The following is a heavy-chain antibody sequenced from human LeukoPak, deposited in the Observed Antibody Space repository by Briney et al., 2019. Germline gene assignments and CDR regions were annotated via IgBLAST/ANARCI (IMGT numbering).Heavy chain of an antibody. CDR1: GGSISSYY. Sequence: PSETLSLTCTVSGGSISSYYWSWIRQPAGKGLEWIGRIYTSGSTNYNPSLKSGVTMSVDTSKNQFSLKLSSVTAADTAVYYCARALEYCSSTSCYGGVTNWFDPWGQGTLVTVSS. D-gene: IGHD2-2*01. CDR3: ARALEYCSSTSCYGGVTNWFDP. J-gene: IGHJ5*02. V-gene: IGHV4-4*07. CDR2: IYTSGST.